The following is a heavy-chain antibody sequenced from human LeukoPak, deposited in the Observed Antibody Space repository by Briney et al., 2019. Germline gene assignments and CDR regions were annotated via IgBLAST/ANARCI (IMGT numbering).Heavy chain of an antibody. D-gene: IGHD4-17*01. CDR3: ARRPVTTSLAGYFDL. J-gene: IGHJ2*01. V-gene: IGHV4-34*01. CDR2: INHSGST. CDR1: GGSFSGYY. Sequence: PSETLSLTCAVYGGSFSGYYWSWIRQPPGKGLEWIGEINHSGSTNYNPTLKSRVTILVDTSKNQFSLKLSSVTAADTAVYYCARRPVTTSLAGYFDLWGRGTLVTVSS.